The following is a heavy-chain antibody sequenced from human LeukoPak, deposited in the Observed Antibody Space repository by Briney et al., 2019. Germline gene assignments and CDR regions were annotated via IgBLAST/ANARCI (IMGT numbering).Heavy chain of an antibody. CDR3: ARDKGFLEH. D-gene: IGHD3-3*01. Sequence: ASVKDSCKASGYTFSSYGISWVRQAPGQGLEWVGWISGYNGNTDYAQKLQGRVTMTRETSTSTAYMELRSLRFDDTAVYYCARDKGFLEHWGQGTMVTVSS. CDR1: GYTFSSYG. J-gene: IGHJ3*01. V-gene: IGHV1-18*01. CDR2: ISGYNGNT.